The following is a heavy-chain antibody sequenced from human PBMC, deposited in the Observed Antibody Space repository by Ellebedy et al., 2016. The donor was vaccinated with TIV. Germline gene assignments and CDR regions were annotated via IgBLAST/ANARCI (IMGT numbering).Heavy chain of an antibody. CDR3: ARDPVGVGPAFDI. D-gene: IGHD4-23*01. CDR2: ITESGGNT. CDR1: GLTFSRHA. Sequence: GESLKISCAASGLTFSRHAMSWVRQAPGKGLEWVSSITESGGNTYYADSVKGRFTISRDNSKNTLYLQMNSLRAEDTAVYYCARDPVGVGPAFDIWGQGTMVTVSS. J-gene: IGHJ3*02. V-gene: IGHV3-23*01.